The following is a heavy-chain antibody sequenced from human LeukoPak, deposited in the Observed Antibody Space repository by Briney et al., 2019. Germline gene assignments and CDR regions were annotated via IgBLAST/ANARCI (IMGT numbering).Heavy chain of an antibody. CDR1: GGSISSYY. Sequence: SETLSLTCTVSGGSISSYYWSWIRQPPGKGLEWIGYIYYSGSTNYNPSLKRRVTISVDTSKNQFSLKLSSVTAAATAVYYCASAQPGYDILTGYYGVGYFQHWRQGTLVTVSS. CDR2: IYYSGST. J-gene: IGHJ1*01. CDR3: ASAQPGYDILTGYYGVGYFQH. V-gene: IGHV4-59*01. D-gene: IGHD3-9*01.